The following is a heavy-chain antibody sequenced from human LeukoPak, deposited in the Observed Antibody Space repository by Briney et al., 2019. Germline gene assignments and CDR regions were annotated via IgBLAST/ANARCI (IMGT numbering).Heavy chain of an antibody. CDR2: ISSSSSYI. Sequence: GGSLRLSCAASGFTFSSYSMNWVRQAPGKGLEWVSSISSSSSYIYYADSVKGRFTISRDNSKNTLYLQMNSLRAEDTAVYYCAKGSTGFHTSLVDPGGFDYWGQGTLVTVSS. CDR3: AKGSTGFHTSLVDPGGFDY. V-gene: IGHV3-21*04. CDR1: GFTFSSYS. D-gene: IGHD3/OR15-3a*01. J-gene: IGHJ4*02.